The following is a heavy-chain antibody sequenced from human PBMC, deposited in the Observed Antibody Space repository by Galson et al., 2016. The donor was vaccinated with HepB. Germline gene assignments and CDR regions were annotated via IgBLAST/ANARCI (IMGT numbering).Heavy chain of an antibody. CDR2: IYSGGTT. D-gene: IGHD4-17*01. CDR1: GFTFTSYA. V-gene: IGHV3-66*02. CDR3: VRGVYGDHGWFDY. J-gene: IGHJ4*02. Sequence: SLRLSCAASGFTFTSYAMTWVRQAPGKGLEYVSVIYSGGTTYYADSVKGRFTISRDNSQNSLFLQMNTLRAEDTAVYFCVRGVYGDHGWFDYWGQGTLVTVSS.